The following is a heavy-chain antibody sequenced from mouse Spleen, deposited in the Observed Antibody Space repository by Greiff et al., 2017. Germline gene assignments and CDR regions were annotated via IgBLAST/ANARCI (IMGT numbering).Heavy chain of an antibody. CDR2: ISDGGSYT. Sequence: EVKLMESGGGLVKPGGSLKLSCAASGFTFSDYYMYWVRQTPEKRLEWVATISDGGSYTYYPDSVKGRFTISRDNAKNNLYLQMSSLKSEDTAMYYCARETLLIPGAMDYWGQGTSVTVSS. V-gene: IGHV5-4*02. J-gene: IGHJ4*01. D-gene: IGHD2-1*01. CDR1: GFTFSDYY. CDR3: ARETLLIPGAMDY.